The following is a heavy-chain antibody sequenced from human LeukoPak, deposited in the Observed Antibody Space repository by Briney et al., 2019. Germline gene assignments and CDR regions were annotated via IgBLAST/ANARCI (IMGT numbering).Heavy chain of an antibody. J-gene: IGHJ6*03. CDR2: IKQDGSEK. D-gene: IGHD3-3*01. CDR3: ARDRDDFWYYYYMDV. CDR1: GFTFSSYW. V-gene: IGHV3-7*01. Sequence: GGSLRLSCAASGFTFSSYWMRWVRQAPGKGLEWVANIKQDGSEKYYVDSVKGRFTISRDNAKNSLYLQMNSLRAEDTAVYYCARDRDDFWYYYYMDVWGKGTTVTVSS.